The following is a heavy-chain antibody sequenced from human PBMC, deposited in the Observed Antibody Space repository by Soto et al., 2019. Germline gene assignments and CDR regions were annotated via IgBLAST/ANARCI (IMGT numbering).Heavy chain of an antibody. J-gene: IGHJ2*01. Sequence: QVQLQESGPGLVKTSRTLSLTCTVSGGSISSGGYYWSWIRQHPGKGLEWIGYIYYSGSTYYNPSLKSRVTISVDTSKNQLSLKLSSVTAADTAVYYCARDVYWNYDYWYFDLWGRGTLVTVSS. D-gene: IGHD1-7*01. CDR1: GGSISSGGYY. CDR2: IYYSGST. CDR3: ARDVYWNYDYWYFDL. V-gene: IGHV4-31*03.